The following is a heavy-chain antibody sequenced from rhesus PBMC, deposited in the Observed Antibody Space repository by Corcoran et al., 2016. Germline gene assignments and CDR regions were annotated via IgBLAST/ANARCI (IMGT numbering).Heavy chain of an antibody. Sequence: QVQLQESGPGLVKPSETLSLTCAVSGASFSSYWWSWIPQPPGKGLEWIGEINGNSGSPYYNPSLKSRVSISKDASKNQFSLKLNSVTAADTAVYYCARDRYNLSNVWGPGVLVTVSS. D-gene: IGHD3-3*01. CDR3: ARDRYNLSNV. J-gene: IGHJ5-1*01. V-gene: IGHV4-80*01. CDR2: INGNSGSP. CDR1: GASFSSYW.